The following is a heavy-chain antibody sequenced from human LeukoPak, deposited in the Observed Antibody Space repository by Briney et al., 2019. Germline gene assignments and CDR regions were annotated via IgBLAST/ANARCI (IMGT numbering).Heavy chain of an antibody. Sequence: SGPTLVKPTQTLTLTCTYSGFSFSDTGECVGWIRQPPGEALEWLALTFWNDDKFYNASLKSRLSITKDTSKNQVILTMTGLDPIDTGTYYCVHSSLATNGVDVWGQGAAVTVSS. CDR3: VHSSLATNGVDV. CDR2: TFWNDDK. CDR1: GFSFSDTGEC. V-gene: IGHV2-5*01. J-gene: IGHJ6*02.